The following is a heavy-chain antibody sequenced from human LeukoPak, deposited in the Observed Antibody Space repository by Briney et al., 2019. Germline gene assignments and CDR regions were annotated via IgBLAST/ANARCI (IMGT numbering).Heavy chain of an antibody. V-gene: IGHV1-2*02. J-gene: IGHJ4*02. CDR1: GYTFTGYS. Sequence: GASVKVSCKASGYTFTGYSMRWVRQAPGQGLEWMGWINPNSGGTNYAQKFQGRVTMTEDTSTDTAYMELSSLISEDTAVYYCVTSGAGQLLWFIMDCWGQGTLVTVSS. CDR3: VTSGAGQLLWFIMDC. CDR2: INPNSGGT. D-gene: IGHD2-2*01.